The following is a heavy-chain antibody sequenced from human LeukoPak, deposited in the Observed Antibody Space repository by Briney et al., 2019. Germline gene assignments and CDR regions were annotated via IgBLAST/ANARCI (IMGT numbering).Heavy chain of an antibody. V-gene: IGHV1-18*01. J-gene: IGHJ4*02. CDR1: GYTFSSYG. CDR3: ARRQGTTLNFDY. D-gene: IGHD1-1*01. Sequence: ASVKVSCKASGYTFSSYGFSWVRQAPGQGLEWMGWINAYNGNTDYAQNLQGRVTMTTDTSTSTAYMELRSLRSDDTAVYYCARRQGTTLNFDYWGQGTLVTVSS. CDR2: INAYNGNT.